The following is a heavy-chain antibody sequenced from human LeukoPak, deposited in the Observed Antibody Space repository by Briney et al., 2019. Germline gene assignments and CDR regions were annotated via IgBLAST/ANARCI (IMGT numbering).Heavy chain of an antibody. CDR1: GFTFDDYA. J-gene: IGHJ4*02. CDR3: ARGSGWYFY. CDR2: ISWNSGSI. Sequence: GGSLRLSCAASGFTFDDYAMHWVRQAPGKGLEWVSGISWNSGSIGYADSVKGRFTISRDNAKNSLYLQMNSLRAEDTAVYYCARGSGWYFYWGQGTLVTVSS. D-gene: IGHD6-13*01. V-gene: IGHV3-9*01.